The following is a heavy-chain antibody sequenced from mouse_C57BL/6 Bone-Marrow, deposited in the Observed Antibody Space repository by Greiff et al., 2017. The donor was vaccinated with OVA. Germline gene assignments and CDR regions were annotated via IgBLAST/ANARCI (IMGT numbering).Heavy chain of an antibody. CDR2: INPNYGTT. D-gene: IGHD1-1*01. V-gene: IGHV1-39*01. CDR1: GYSFTDYN. CDR3: AFYYGSSYMYVDV. Sequence: VQLQQSGPELVKPGASVKISCKASGYSFTDYNMNWVKQSNGKSLEWIGVINPNYGTTSYNQKFKGKATLTVDQSSSAAYMQLNSLTSEDSAVYYCAFYYGSSYMYVDVWGTGTTVTVSS. J-gene: IGHJ1*03.